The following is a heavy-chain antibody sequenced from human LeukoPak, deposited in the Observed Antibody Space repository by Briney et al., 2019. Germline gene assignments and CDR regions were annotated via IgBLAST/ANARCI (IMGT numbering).Heavy chain of an antibody. CDR3: ARLVPRYGSGSQSDY. J-gene: IGHJ4*02. CDR1: GFTFSSYA. Sequence: GSLRLSCAASGFTFSSYAMNWIRQPPGKGLEWIGEINHSGSTNYNPSLKSRVTISVDTSKNQFSLKLSSVTAADTAVYYCARLVPRYGSGSQSDYWGQGTLVTVSS. D-gene: IGHD3-10*01. V-gene: IGHV4-34*01. CDR2: INHSGST.